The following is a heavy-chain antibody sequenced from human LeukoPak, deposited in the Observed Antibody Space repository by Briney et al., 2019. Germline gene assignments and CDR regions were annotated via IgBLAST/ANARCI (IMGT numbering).Heavy chain of an antibody. J-gene: IGHJ6*02. D-gene: IGHD3-10*02. CDR3: GAVRYYYYGMDV. Sequence: ASVKVSCKASGYTFTGYYMHWVRQAPGQGLEWMGWTNPNSGGTNYAQKFQGRVTMTRDTSISTAYMELSRLRSDDTAVYYCGAVRYYYYGMDVWGQGTTVTVSS. V-gene: IGHV1-2*02. CDR1: GYTFTGYY. CDR2: TNPNSGGT.